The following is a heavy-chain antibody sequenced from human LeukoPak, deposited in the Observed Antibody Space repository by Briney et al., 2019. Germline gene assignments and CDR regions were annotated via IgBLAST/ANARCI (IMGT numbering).Heavy chain of an antibody. CDR3: AKDLSDSSGYYSFDY. Sequence: GGSLRLSCAASGFTFSTYAMSWVRQAPGMGLEWVSTISGSGGNTYYADSVRGRFTISRDNSKNTLYLQMNSLRAENTAVYYCAKDLSDSSGYYSFDYWGQGTLVTVSS. CDR2: ISGSGGNT. V-gene: IGHV3-23*01. D-gene: IGHD3-22*01. J-gene: IGHJ4*02. CDR1: GFTFSTYA.